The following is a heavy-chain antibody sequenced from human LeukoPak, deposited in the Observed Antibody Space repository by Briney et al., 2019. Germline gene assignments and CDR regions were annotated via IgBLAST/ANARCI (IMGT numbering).Heavy chain of an antibody. CDR2: ISWNSGSI. Sequence: GGSLRLSCAASGFTFDDYAMHWVRQAPGKGLGWVSGISWNSGSIGYADSVKGRFTISRDNSKNTQYLQMNSLRVEDTAVYHCARDTAWYTAHYYMDVWGKGTTVTVSS. V-gene: IGHV3-9*01. J-gene: IGHJ6*03. D-gene: IGHD2-8*01. CDR3: ARDTAWYTAHYYMDV. CDR1: GFTFDDYA.